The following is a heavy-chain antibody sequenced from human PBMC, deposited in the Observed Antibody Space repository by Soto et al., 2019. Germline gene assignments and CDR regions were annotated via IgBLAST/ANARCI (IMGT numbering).Heavy chain of an antibody. CDR2: IYYSGST. Sequence: QLQLQESGPGLVKPSETLSLTCTVSGGSISSSSYYWGWIRQPPGKGLEWIGSIYYSGSTYYNPSPKSRVTTSVAQSNNQFSLKLSSVPAAATAVYYGGSRGGGGQLRYFDRVAPWYFDYWGQGTLVTVSS. J-gene: IGHJ4*02. V-gene: IGHV4-39*01. D-gene: IGHD3-9*01. CDR3: GSRGGGGQLRYFDRVAPWYFDY. CDR1: GGSISSSSYY.